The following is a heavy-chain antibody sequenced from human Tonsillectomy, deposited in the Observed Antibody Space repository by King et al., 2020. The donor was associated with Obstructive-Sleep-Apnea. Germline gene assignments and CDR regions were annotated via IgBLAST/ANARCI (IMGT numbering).Heavy chain of an antibody. CDR1: GYTFTSYG. Sequence: VQLVESGAEVKKPGASVKVSCKTSGYTFTSYGISWVRQAPGQGLEWVGWISGYNGNTNYAQKYRGRVTMTTDTSTSTVYMELRSLRSDDTAVYYCAGDASRSCRENWGQGTLVTVSS. J-gene: IGHJ4*02. CDR3: AGDASRSCREN. CDR2: ISGYNGNT. D-gene: IGHD6-13*01. V-gene: IGHV1-18*01.